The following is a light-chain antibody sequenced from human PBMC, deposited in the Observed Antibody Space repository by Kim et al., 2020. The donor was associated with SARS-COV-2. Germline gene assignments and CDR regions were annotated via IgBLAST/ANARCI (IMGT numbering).Light chain of an antibody. V-gene: IGKV3-20*01. CDR3: QQYGSSPRT. J-gene: IGKJ5*01. Sequence: SPGERATLSCRASQSVSSNNLAWYQQKPGQAPRLLIYAASSRATGIPDRFSGSGSGTDFTLTISRLEPEDFAVYYCQQYGSSPRTFGQGTRLEIK. CDR2: AAS. CDR1: QSVSSNN.